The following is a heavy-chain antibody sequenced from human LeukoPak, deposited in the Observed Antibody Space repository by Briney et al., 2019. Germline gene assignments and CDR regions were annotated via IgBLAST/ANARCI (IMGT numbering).Heavy chain of an antibody. D-gene: IGHD5-12*01. CDR2: IYYSGST. V-gene: IGHV4-59*01. Sequence: SETLSLTCTVSGGSISSYYWSWIRQPPGKGLEWIGYIYYSGSTNYNPSLKSRVTISVDTSKNQFSLKLSSVTAADPAVYYCAGGRGYDYPGYWGQGTLVTVSS. CDR1: GGSISSYY. J-gene: IGHJ4*02. CDR3: AGGRGYDYPGY.